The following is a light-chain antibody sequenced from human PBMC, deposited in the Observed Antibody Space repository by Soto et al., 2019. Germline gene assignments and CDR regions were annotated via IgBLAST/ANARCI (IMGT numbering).Light chain of an antibody. V-gene: IGKV3-20*01. CDR3: QQLNSYPLN. CDR1: QSVDSDY. CDR2: GAS. Sequence: EIVLTQSPGTLSLSPGERATLSCRASQSVDSDYLAWYQQRPGQAPRLLIFGASSRAIGIPDRFSGSGSGTEFTLTISSLQPEDFATYFCQQLNSYPLNFGQGTRLEIK. J-gene: IGKJ5*01.